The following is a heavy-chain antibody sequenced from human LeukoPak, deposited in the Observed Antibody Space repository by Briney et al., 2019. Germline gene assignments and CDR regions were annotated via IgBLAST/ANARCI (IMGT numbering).Heavy chain of an antibody. V-gene: IGHV3-33*06. CDR1: GFTFSSYG. CDR2: IWYDGSNK. CDR3: AKVVAGGWYYFDY. Sequence: GRSLRLSCAASGFTFSSYGMHWARQAPGKGLEWVAVIWYDGSNKYYADSVKGRFTISRDNSKNTLYLQMNSLRAEDTAVYYCAKVVAGGWYYFDYWGQGTLVTVSS. D-gene: IGHD6-19*01. J-gene: IGHJ4*02.